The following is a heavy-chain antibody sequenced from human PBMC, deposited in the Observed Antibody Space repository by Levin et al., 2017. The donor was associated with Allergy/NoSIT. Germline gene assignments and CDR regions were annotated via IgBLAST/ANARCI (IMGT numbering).Heavy chain of an antibody. CDR3: VRGQHSAFDV. Sequence: SQTLSLTCAISGDSLFSKNVAWNWIRQSPSRGLEWLGRTYYYASKWYNDYDLSVKSRIAIYADTSKNQFSLRLSFVAPEDTAVYYCVRGQHSAFDVWGQGTLVTVSS. J-gene: IGHJ3*01. V-gene: IGHV6-1*01. CDR2: TYYYASKWYN. CDR1: GDSLFSKNVA.